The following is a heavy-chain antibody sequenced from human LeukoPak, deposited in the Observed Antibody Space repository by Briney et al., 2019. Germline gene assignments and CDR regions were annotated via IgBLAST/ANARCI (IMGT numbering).Heavy chain of an antibody. CDR2: ISAYNGNT. Sequence: ASVKVSCKASGYTFTSYGISWVRQAPGQGLEWMGWISAYNGNTNYAQKLQGRVTMTTDTSTSTAYMELRSLRSDDTAVYYCARGALGYYGSGSYLSPLFDPWGQGTLVTVSS. CDR1: GYTFTSYG. V-gene: IGHV1-18*01. D-gene: IGHD3-10*01. CDR3: ARGALGYYGSGSYLSPLFDP. J-gene: IGHJ5*02.